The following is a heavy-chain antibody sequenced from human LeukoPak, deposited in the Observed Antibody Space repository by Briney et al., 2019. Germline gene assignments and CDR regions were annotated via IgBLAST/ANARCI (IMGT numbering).Heavy chain of an antibody. CDR2: ISGSGGST. D-gene: IGHD3-9*01. V-gene: IGHV3-23*01. CDR3: AKPLRGNSYYDILTGYSLKNYYYYMDV. J-gene: IGHJ6*03. Sequence: PGGSLRLSCAASGFTFSSYAMSWVRQAPGKGLEWVSAISGSGGSTYYADSVKGRFTISRDNSKNTPYLQMNSLRAEDTAVYYCAKPLRGNSYYDILTGYSLKNYYYYMDVWGKGTTVTVSS. CDR1: GFTFSSYA.